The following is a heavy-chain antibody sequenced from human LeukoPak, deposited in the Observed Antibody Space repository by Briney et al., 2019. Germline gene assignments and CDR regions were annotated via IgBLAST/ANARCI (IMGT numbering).Heavy chain of an antibody. D-gene: IGHD4-23*01. Sequence: ASVKVSCKASGYTFTGYYMHWVRQAPGQGLEWMGWINPNSGGTNYAQKFQGRVTMTRDTSISTAYMELSSLRSEDTAVYYCARADYGGSDYWGQGTLVTVSS. J-gene: IGHJ4*02. CDR1: GYTFTGYY. V-gene: IGHV1-2*02. CDR3: ARADYGGSDY. CDR2: INPNSGGT.